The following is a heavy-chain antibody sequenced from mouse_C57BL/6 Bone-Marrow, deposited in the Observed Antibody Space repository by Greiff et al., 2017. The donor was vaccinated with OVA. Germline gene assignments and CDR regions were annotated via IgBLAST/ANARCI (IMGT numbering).Heavy chain of an antibody. V-gene: IGHV1-69*01. Sequence: QVQLQQPGAELVMPGASVKLSCKASGYTFTSYWMHWVKQRPGQGLEWIGEIDPSDSYTNYNQKFKGKSTLTVDKSSSTAYMQLSSLTSEVSAVYYCARGGAYWGQGTLVTVSA. J-gene: IGHJ3*01. CDR3: ARGGAY. CDR2: IDPSDSYT. CDR1: GYTFTSYW.